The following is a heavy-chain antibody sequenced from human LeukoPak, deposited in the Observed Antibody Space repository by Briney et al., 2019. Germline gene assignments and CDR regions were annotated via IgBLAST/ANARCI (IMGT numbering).Heavy chain of an antibody. CDR3: ARDTMVRGVIGPFDI. D-gene: IGHD3-10*01. J-gene: IGHJ3*02. CDR1: GGTFSSYA. CDR2: IIPILGIA. V-gene: IGHV1-69*04. Sequence: SVKVSCKASGGTFSSYAISWVRQAPGQGLEWMGRIIPILGIANYAQKFQGRVTITADKSASTAYMELSSLRSEDTAVYYCARDTMVRGVIGPFDIWGQGTMVTVSS.